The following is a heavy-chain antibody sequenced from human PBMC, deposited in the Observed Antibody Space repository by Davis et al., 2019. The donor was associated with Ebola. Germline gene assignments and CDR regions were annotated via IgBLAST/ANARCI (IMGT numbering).Heavy chain of an antibody. Sequence: PGGSLRLSCAAPGFTFSAYWMSWVRQAPGKGLEWVANIEEDGSEKYYVDSVKGRFTISRDNAKNSLYLQMNSLRAADTAVYYCARVAEGYDSSGYYYSDFDYWGQGTLVTVSS. D-gene: IGHD3-22*01. CDR1: GFTFSAYW. J-gene: IGHJ4*02. V-gene: IGHV3-7*01. CDR2: IEEDGSEK. CDR3: ARVAEGYDSSGYYYSDFDY.